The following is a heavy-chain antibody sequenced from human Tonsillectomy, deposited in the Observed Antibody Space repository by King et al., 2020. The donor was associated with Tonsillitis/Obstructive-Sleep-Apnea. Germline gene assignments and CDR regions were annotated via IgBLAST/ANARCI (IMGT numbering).Heavy chain of an antibody. V-gene: IGHV1-46*01. CDR2: INPSGGST. J-gene: IGHJ3*02. CDR3: ARVTIFGVVISSGFDI. Sequence: QLVQSGAEVKKPGASVKVSCKASGYTFINYYIHWVRQAPGQGLEWMGLINPSGGSTSYAQKFQGRVTMTRDTSTSTVYMELSSLRSEDTAVYYCARVTIFGVVISSGFDIWGQGTMVTVSS. CDR1: GYTFINYY. D-gene: IGHD3-3*01.